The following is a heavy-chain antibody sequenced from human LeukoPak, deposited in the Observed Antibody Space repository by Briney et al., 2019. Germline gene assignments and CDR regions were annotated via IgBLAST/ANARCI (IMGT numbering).Heavy chain of an antibody. D-gene: IGHD6-13*01. CDR1: GYSFTTNW. Sequence: GESLKISCKGSGYSFTTNWNGWVRQMPGKGLEWMGIIFPSDSDTRYSPSFQGQVAISADKSISTAYLQWGSLKASDTAMYYCARPGYSSSLDYWGQGTLVTVSS. J-gene: IGHJ4*02. CDR2: IFPSDSDT. CDR3: ARPGYSSSLDY. V-gene: IGHV5-51*01.